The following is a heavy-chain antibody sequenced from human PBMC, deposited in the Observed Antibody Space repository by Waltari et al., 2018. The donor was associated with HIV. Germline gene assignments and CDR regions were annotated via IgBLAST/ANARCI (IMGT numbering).Heavy chain of an antibody. CDR3: AGEVGYCSGGTCYSGWFDP. Sequence: QVQLQESGPGLVKPSETLSLTCAVSGYPISSGYYWGWIRQPPGKGGEWIGSIHHSGRTYYNPSLKSRVTLSVDTSKNHFSLKLNSVTAADKAVYYCAGEVGYCSGGTCYSGWFDPWGQGTLVTVSS. V-gene: IGHV4-38-2*01. CDR1: GYPISSGYY. J-gene: IGHJ5*02. CDR2: IHHSGRT. D-gene: IGHD2-15*01.